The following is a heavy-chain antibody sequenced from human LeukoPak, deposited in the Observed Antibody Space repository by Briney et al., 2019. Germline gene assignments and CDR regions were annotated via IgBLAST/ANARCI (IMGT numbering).Heavy chain of an antibody. CDR2: MNPNSGNT. Sequence: GASVKVSCKASGYTFTSYDINWVRQATGQGLEWMGWMNPNSGNTGYAQKFQGRVTMTRNTSISTAYMELSSLRSEDTAVYYCASSNPPHHTAMVTSGAFDIWGQGTMVTVSS. CDR3: ASSNPPHHTAMVTSGAFDI. V-gene: IGHV1-8*01. CDR1: GYTFTSYD. J-gene: IGHJ3*02. D-gene: IGHD5-18*01.